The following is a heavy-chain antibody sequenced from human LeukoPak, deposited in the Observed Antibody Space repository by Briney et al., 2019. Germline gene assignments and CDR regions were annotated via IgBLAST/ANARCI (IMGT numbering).Heavy chain of an antibody. V-gene: IGHV3-74*01. CDR3: AREYYYDNYFDY. Sequence: SRINSDGRTTTYAASVKGRFTISRDNAKNTLYLQMNSLRAEDTAVYYCAREYYYDNYFDYWGQGTLVTVSS. D-gene: IGHD3-22*01. CDR2: INSDGRTT. J-gene: IGHJ4*02.